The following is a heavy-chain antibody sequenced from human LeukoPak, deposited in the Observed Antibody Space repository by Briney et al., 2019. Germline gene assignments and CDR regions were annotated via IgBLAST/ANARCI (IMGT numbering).Heavy chain of an antibody. V-gene: IGHV3-23*01. D-gene: IGHD5/OR15-5a*01. CDR1: GFTFSYYA. Sequence: PGGSLRLSCAASGFTFSYYAMSWVRHAPGKGLEWVSGISGGGDTTYDADSVKGRFTLSRDNSKNTLYLQMHSLRADDTAVYYCAKSVVPGGAYYFDYWGQGILVTVSS. CDR3: AKSVVPGGAYYFDY. CDR2: ISGGGDTT. J-gene: IGHJ4*02.